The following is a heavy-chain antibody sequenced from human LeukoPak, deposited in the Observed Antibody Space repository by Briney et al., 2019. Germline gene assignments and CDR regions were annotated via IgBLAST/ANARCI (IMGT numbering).Heavy chain of an antibody. Sequence: SETLSLTCTVSGGSISSHYWSWIRQPPGKGLEWIGYIYYSGCTNYNPSLKSRVTISVDTSKNQFSLKLSSVTAADTAVYYCASSSSSHYYYYYMDVWGKGTTVTVSS. CDR2: IYYSGCT. J-gene: IGHJ6*03. V-gene: IGHV4-59*11. D-gene: IGHD6-6*01. CDR3: ASSSSSHYYYYYMDV. CDR1: GGSISSHY.